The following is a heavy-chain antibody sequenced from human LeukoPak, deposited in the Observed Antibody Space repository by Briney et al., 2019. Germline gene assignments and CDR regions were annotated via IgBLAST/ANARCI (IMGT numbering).Heavy chain of an antibody. CDR3: ARDIVWRESGSISQP. J-gene: IGHJ4*02. CDR2: IDEYGSRR. CDR1: GFSFGAYW. V-gene: IGHV3-7*01. D-gene: IGHD3-3*01. Sequence: GGSLRLSCATSGFSFGAYWMTWVRQAPGKGLEWVANIDEYGSRRNYVDSVKGRFTISRDNAENSLYLQMNSLRAEDTAVYYCARDIVWRESGSISQPWGQGTLVTVSS.